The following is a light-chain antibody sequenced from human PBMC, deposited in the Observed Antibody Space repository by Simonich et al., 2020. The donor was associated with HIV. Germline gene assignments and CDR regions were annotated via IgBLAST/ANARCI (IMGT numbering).Light chain of an antibody. J-gene: IGLJ2*01. CDR3: QAWDSSTVV. V-gene: IGLV3-1*01. Sequence: SYELTQPPSVSVSPGQTASITCYGDKLGDKYACWYQQKPGQSPVLVIYQDSKRPSGIPERVSGSKSGNTATLTISGTQAMDEADYYCQAWDSSTVVFGGGTKLTVL. CDR1: KLGDKY. CDR2: QDS.